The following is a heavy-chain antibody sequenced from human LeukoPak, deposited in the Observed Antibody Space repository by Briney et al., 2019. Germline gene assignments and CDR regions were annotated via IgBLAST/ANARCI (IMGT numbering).Heavy chain of an antibody. D-gene: IGHD3-10*01. V-gene: IGHV3-23*01. Sequence: PGGSLSLAWAASGFTFSSYAMSWVRQAPGKGLEWVSSISVGGGSTYYAASVKGRFTISRDNSKNTLYVQMNSLRAEDTAVFYCAKGACYHGSGRYFDYWGQGTLVTVSS. CDR2: ISVGGGST. J-gene: IGHJ4*02. CDR1: GFTFSSYA. CDR3: AKGACYHGSGRYFDY.